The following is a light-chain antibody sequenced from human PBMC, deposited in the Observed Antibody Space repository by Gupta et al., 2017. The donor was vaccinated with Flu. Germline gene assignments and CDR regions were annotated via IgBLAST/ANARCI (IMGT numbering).Light chain of an antibody. CDR1: SSDVGGYNY. V-gene: IGLV2-14*01. CDR2: EVS. Sequence: QSALTQPASVSGSPGQPITISCTGTSSDVGGYNYVSWYQQHPGKAPKLMIYEVSNRPSGVSNRFSGSKSGNTASLTISGLQAEDEADYYCSSYTSSSTLRVFGTGTKVTVL. J-gene: IGLJ1*01. CDR3: SSYTSSSTLRV.